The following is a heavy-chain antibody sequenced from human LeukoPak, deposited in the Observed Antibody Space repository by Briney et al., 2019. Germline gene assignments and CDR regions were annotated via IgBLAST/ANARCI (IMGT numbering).Heavy chain of an antibody. CDR3: ARDLRGDILTGYGRLDNWFDP. Sequence: GGSLRLFCAASGFTFSSYSMNWVRQAPGKGLEWVSSISSSSSYIYYADSVKGRFTISRDNAKNSLYLQMNSLRAEDTAVYYCARDLRGDILTGYGRLDNWFDPWGQGTLVTVSS. CDR2: ISSSSSYI. J-gene: IGHJ5*02. D-gene: IGHD3-9*01. V-gene: IGHV3-21*01. CDR1: GFTFSSYS.